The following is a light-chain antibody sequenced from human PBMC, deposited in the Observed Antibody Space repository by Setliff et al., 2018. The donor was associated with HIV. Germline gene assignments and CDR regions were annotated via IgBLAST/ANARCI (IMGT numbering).Light chain of an antibody. J-gene: IGLJ3*02. CDR2: EVS. V-gene: IGLV2-14*01. Sequence: QSALAQPASVSGSPGQSITISCTGTSSDVGGYNFVSWYQQYPGKAPKLLIFEVSNRPSGVSNRFSGSKSGNTASLTISGLQAEDEADYYYCSYTSSTTLLFGGGTKVTVL. CDR3: CSYTSSTTLL. CDR1: SSDVGGYNF.